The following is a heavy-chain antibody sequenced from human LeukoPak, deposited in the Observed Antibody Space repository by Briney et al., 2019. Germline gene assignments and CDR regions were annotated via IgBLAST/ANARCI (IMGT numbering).Heavy chain of an antibody. CDR1: GITLSNYG. J-gene: IGHJ4*02. D-gene: IGHD3-22*01. CDR2: ISGSGGST. Sequence: GGSLRLSCAVSGITLSNYGMSWVRQAPGKGLEWVTGISGSGGSTYYADSVKGRFTVSRDNPKNTLYLQMNSLRAEDTAFYFCAKRGVVIRVILVGFHKEANYFDSWGQGALVTVSS. V-gene: IGHV3-23*01. CDR3: AKRGVVIRVILVGFHKEANYFDS.